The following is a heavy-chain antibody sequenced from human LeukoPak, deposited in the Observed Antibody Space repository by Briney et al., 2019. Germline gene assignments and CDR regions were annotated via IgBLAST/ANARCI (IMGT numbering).Heavy chain of an antibody. CDR3: AKDGTSSWYGEFDY. D-gene: IGHD6-13*01. Sequence: GGSLRLSCAASGFSFKDTGMHWVRQAPGKGLEWVAVMSYDGSNKYYADSVKGRFTISRDNSKNTLYLQMDSLRGEDTAVYYCAKDGTSSWYGEFDYWGQGTLVTVSS. J-gene: IGHJ4*02. CDR1: GFSFKDTG. CDR2: MSYDGSNK. V-gene: IGHV3-30*18.